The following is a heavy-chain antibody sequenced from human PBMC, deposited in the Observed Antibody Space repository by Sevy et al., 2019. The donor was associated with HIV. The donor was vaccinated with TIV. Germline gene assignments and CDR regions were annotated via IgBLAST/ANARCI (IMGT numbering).Heavy chain of an antibody. D-gene: IGHD1-1*01. J-gene: IGHJ5*02. CDR3: AKGSIRAWNDGGDWLDP. V-gene: IGHV3-9*01. CDR2: ISWNSDSE. CDR1: GFDFDDYG. Sequence: GGSLRLSCADSGFDFDDYGMHWVRQAPGKGLEWVSGISWNSDSEGYADSVKGRFTVSRDNAKNSLYLQMNSLRPDDTAVYYCAKGSIRAWNDGGDWLDPWGQGTLVTVSS.